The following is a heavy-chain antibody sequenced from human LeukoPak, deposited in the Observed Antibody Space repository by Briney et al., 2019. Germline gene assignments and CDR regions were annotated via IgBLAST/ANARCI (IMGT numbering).Heavy chain of an antibody. CDR1: GYTFTSYY. D-gene: IGHD5/OR15-5a*01. Sequence: ASVKVSCKASGYTFTSYYMHWVRQAPGQGLEWMGIINPSGGSTSYAQKFQGRVTMTRDTSTSTVYMELSSLRSEDTAVYYCARTPGTIVYEGYYYGMDVWGQGTTVTVSS. V-gene: IGHV1-46*01. CDR3: ARTPGTIVYEGYYYGMDV. J-gene: IGHJ6*02. CDR2: INPSGGST.